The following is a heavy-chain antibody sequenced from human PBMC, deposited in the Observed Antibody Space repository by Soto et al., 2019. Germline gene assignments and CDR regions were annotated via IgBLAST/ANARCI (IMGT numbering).Heavy chain of an antibody. CDR2: ISGSGGST. J-gene: IGHJ3*02. V-gene: IGHV3-23*01. Sequence: EVQLLESGGGLVQPGGSLRLSCAASGFTFSSYAMSWVRQAPGKGLEWVSAISGSGGSTYYADSVKGRFTISRDNSKNTLYLQMNSLRAEDTAVYYCANIYDFWSGSSGDAFDIWGQGTMVTVSS. D-gene: IGHD3-3*01. CDR3: ANIYDFWSGSSGDAFDI. CDR1: GFTFSSYA.